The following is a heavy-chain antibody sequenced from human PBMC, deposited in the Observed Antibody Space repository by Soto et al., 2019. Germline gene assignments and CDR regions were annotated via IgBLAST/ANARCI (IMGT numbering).Heavy chain of an antibody. D-gene: IGHD6-25*01. CDR3: ARFSQGRPEGMDV. J-gene: IGHJ6*02. V-gene: IGHV4-30-2*01. CDR2: IYHSGST. CDR1: GGSISSGGYS. Sequence: LSLTCAVSGGSISSGGYSWSWIRQPPGKGLEWIGYIYHSGSTYYNPSLKSRVTISVDRSKNQFSLKLSSLRAEDTALYYCARFSQGRPEGMDVWGQGTTVTVSS.